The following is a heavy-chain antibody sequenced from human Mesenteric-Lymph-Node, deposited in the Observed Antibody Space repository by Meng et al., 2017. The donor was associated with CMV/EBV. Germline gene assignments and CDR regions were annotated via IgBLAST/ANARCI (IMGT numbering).Heavy chain of an antibody. Sequence: QVQLVQSRAEVGKPGASVMVSCKASGYTFTDFYIHWVRQAPGQGLEWMGRINPNSGVSNSAQNFQGRVTMTRDTSISTAYMELGRLTSDDTAVYYCARDNVNPEGFDPWDQGTLVTVSS. V-gene: IGHV1-2*06. CDR3: ARDNVNPEGFDP. CDR2: INPNSGVS. D-gene: IGHD2/OR15-2a*01. CDR1: GYTFTDFY. J-gene: IGHJ5*02.